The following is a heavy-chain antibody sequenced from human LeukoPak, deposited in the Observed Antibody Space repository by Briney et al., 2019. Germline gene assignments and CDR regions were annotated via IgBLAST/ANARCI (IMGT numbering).Heavy chain of an antibody. Sequence: KTSETLSLTCTVSGYSISSGYYWGWIRQPPGKGLEWLASIYHSGTIYYNPSLKSRVTISVDTSKNQFSLKLTCVTAADTAVYYCARGLGRQQLVSPFDYWGQGTLVTVSS. CDR2: IYHSGTI. CDR1: GYSISSGYY. V-gene: IGHV4-38-2*02. CDR3: ARGLGRQQLVSPFDY. J-gene: IGHJ4*02. D-gene: IGHD6-13*01.